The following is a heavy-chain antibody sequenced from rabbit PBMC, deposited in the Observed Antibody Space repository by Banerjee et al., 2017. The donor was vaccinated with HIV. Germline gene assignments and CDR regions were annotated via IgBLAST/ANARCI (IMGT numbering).Heavy chain of an antibody. Sequence: QQQLEESGGDLVKPGASLTLTCTASGFSFSSAYYISWVRQAPGKGLEWIGCIYTGTSESTYYATWAKGRFTISITSSTTVTLQMTSLTAADTATYFCARDIHDASDNTFLWGPGTLVTVS. CDR3: ARDIHDASDNTFL. J-gene: IGHJ4*01. CDR1: GFSFSSAYY. V-gene: IGHV1S45*01. D-gene: IGHD6-1*01. CDR2: IYTGTSEST.